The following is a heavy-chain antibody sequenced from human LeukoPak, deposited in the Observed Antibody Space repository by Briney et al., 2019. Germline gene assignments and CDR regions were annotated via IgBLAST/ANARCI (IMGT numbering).Heavy chain of an antibody. CDR3: ARGREAVTAFSYFYDMDV. CDR1: GYTFSGHY. V-gene: IGHV1-2*02. D-gene: IGHD2-21*02. J-gene: IGHJ6*02. Sequence: ASVKVSCKASGYTFSGHYMHWVRQAPGQGLEWMGWINPNSGGTNYAQKFQGRVTMTRDTSISTAYMKLSRLRSDDTAVYYCARGREAVTAFSYFYDMDVWGQGTTVSVSS. CDR2: INPNSGGT.